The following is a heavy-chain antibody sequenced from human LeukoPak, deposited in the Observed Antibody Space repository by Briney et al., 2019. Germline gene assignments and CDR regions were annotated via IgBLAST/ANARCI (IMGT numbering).Heavy chain of an antibody. Sequence: SETLSLTCTVSGGSISSYYWSWIRQPPGKGLEWIGYIHYSGSTNYNPSLKSRVTISVDTSKNQFSLKLSSVTAADTAVYYCAGQMATIDGWYFDLWGRGTLVTVSS. CDR2: IHYSGST. J-gene: IGHJ2*01. V-gene: IGHV4-59*01. D-gene: IGHD5-24*01. CDR1: GGSISSYY. CDR3: AGQMATIDGWYFDL.